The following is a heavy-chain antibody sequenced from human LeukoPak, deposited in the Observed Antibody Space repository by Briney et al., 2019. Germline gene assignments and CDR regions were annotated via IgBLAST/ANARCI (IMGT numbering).Heavy chain of an antibody. D-gene: IGHD3-10*01. CDR1: GGSISSYY. J-gene: IGHJ4*02. CDR3: AANSADYNTLGSSYKV. Sequence: PSETLSLTCTVSGGSISSYYWSWIRQPPGKGLEWIGYIYYSGSTNCNPSLKSRVTISVDTSKNQFSLKLNSVTAADTAVFYCAANSADYNTLGSSYKVWGQGTLVTVSS. CDR2: IYYSGST. V-gene: IGHV4-59*08.